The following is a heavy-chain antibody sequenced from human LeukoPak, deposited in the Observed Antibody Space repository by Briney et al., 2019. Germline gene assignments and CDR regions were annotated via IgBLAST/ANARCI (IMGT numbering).Heavy chain of an antibody. V-gene: IGHV1-2*04. CDR2: INPNSGGT. CDR3: ARQLIAAAGPDY. J-gene: IGHJ4*02. CDR1: GYTFTSYG. Sequence: ASVKVSCKASGYTFTSYGISWVRQAPGQGLEWMGWINPNSGGTNYAQKFQGWVTMTRDTSISTAYMELSRLRSDDTAVYYCARQLIAAAGPDYWGQGTLVTVSS. D-gene: IGHD6-13*01.